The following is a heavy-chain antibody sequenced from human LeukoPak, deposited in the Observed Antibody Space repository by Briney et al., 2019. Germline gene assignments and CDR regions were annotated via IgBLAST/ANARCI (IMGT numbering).Heavy chain of an antibody. D-gene: IGHD3-10*01. CDR2: IYYSGST. V-gene: IGHV4-59*08. J-gene: IGHJ6*03. Sequence: SETLSLTCTVSGGSISSYYWSWIRQPPGKGLEWIGYIYYSGSTNYNPSLKSRVTISVDTSKNQFSLKLSSVTAAGTAVYYCARVGGSGSYFDYYMDGWGKGTTVTVSS. CDR3: ARVGGSGSYFDYYMDG. CDR1: GGSISSYY.